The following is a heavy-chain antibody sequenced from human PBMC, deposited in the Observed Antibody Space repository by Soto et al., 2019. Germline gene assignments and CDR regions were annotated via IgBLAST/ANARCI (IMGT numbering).Heavy chain of an antibody. CDR2: IWYDGSNK. Sequence: GGSLRLSXVASGFTFSSHGMHWVRQAPGKGLEWVAVIWYDGSNKYYADSVKGRFTISRDNSDNMLYLQMNRLRAEDTAVYYCARAPETTVTRPRGGMDVWGQGTTVTVSS. V-gene: IGHV3-33*01. CDR1: GFTFSSHG. J-gene: IGHJ6*02. D-gene: IGHD4-17*01. CDR3: ARAPETTVTRPRGGMDV.